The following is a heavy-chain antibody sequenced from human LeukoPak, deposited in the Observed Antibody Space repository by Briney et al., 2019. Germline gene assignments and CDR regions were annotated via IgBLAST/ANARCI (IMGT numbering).Heavy chain of an antibody. D-gene: IGHD6-13*01. CDR3: ARDPSQQLTRVWFDP. V-gene: IGHV1-18*04. CDR2: ISAYNGNT. Sequence: ASVKVSGKASGYTFTSYGISWVRQAPGQGLEWMGWISAYNGNTNYAQKLQGRVTMTTDTSTSTAYMELRSLRSDDTAVYYCARDPSQQLTRVWFDPWGQGTLVTVSS. J-gene: IGHJ5*02. CDR1: GYTFTSYG.